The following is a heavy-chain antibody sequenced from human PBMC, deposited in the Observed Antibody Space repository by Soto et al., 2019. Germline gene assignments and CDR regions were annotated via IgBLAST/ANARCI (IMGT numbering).Heavy chain of an antibody. CDR3: ARGRSGWFGEPTPGPIDY. Sequence: PGGSLRLSCAASGFTFSSYSMNWVRQAPGKGLEWVSYISSSSSTIYYADSVKGRFTISRDNAKNSLYLQMNSLRDEDTAVYYCARGRSGWFGEPTPGPIDYWGQGTLVTVSS. V-gene: IGHV3-48*02. CDR2: ISSSSSTI. D-gene: IGHD3-10*01. J-gene: IGHJ4*02. CDR1: GFTFSSYS.